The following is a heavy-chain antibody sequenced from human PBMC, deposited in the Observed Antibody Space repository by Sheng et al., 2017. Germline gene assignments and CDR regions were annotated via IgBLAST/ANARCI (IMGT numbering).Heavy chain of an antibody. CDR2: ISYDGRNK. D-gene: IGHD1-26*01. Sequence: QVQLVESGGGVVQPGRSLRLSCAASGFTFSNYGMHWVRQAPGKGLEWVAVISYDGRNKYYVDSVKGRFTISRDNSKNTLYLQMNSLRAEDTAVYYCAKSNTGSVGAFDIWGQGTMVTVSS. V-gene: IGHV3-30*18. J-gene: IGHJ3*02. CDR1: GFTFSNYG. CDR3: AKSNTGSVGAFDI.